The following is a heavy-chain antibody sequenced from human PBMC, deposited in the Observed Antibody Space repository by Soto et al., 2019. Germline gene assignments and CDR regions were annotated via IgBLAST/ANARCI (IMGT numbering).Heavy chain of an antibody. J-gene: IGHJ4*02. CDR2: IYYSGST. CDR1: GGSISSGDYY. V-gene: IGHV4-30-4*01. D-gene: IGHD5-18*01. Sequence: SETLSLTCTVSGGSISSGDYYWSWIRQPPGKGLEWIGYIYYSGSTYYNPSLKSRVTISVDTSKNQFSLKLSSVTAADTAVYYCATLGYSYGYPAETDYWGQGTLVTVSS. CDR3: ATLGYSYGYPAETDY.